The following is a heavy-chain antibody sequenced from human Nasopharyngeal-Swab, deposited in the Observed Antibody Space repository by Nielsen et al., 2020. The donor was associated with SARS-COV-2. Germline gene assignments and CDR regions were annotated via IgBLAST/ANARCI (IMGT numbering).Heavy chain of an antibody. CDR1: GDSISRSSYY. CDR2: IYYSGSS. CDR3: AREGRGIAAPGLDY. V-gene: IGHV4-39*06. J-gene: IGHJ4*02. Sequence: CRGSGDSISRSSYYWGWMRQPPGEGLEWVGSIYYSGSSYYNPSLKSRVTISIDTSKNHFPLKLSSVTAAHTAVYYCAREGRGIAAPGLDYWGQGTLVTVSS. D-gene: IGHD6-13*01.